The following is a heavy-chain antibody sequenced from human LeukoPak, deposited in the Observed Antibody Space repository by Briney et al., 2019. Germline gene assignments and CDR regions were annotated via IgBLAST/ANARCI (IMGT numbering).Heavy chain of an antibody. Sequence: PSETLSLACAVYGVSFSGYYWNWIRQPPGKGLEWIWEINHSGSTNYNPSLKNRGTITVGTYNNQFPLQLINVTAEDTAVYYCARDTRLERRRGRGAFDIWGQGKMVTVSS. CDR3: ARDTRLERRRGRGAFDI. CDR2: INHSGST. V-gene: IGHV4-34*01. D-gene: IGHD1-1*01. CDR1: GVSFSGYY. J-gene: IGHJ3*02.